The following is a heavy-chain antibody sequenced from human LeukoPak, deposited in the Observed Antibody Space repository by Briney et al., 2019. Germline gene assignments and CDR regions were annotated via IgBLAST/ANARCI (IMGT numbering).Heavy chain of an antibody. D-gene: IGHD5-24*01. CDR1: GFTFSSYA. CDR2: ISASGGST. CDR3: AKIDGYNARGFDY. V-gene: IGHV3-23*01. J-gene: IGHJ4*02. Sequence: GGSLRLSCAASGFTFSSYAMSWVRQAPGKGLEGVSGISASGGSTYYADSVKGRFTISRDNSKNTLYLQMNSLRAEDTAVYYCAKIDGYNARGFDYWGQGTLVTVSS.